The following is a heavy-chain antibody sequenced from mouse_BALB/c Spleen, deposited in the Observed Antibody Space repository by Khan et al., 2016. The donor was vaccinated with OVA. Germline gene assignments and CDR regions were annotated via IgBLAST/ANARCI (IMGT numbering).Heavy chain of an antibody. Sequence: QVQLKESGPELVKPGTSVRISCKASGYTFTDYYINWVKQRPGQGLEWIGWIYPGNVNTKYNEKFKDKATLTADKSSSTAHMQLSSLTSEDSAVYFCAREGYYDNCRAWFAYWGQGTLVTVSA. V-gene: IGHV1S56*01. J-gene: IGHJ3*01. CDR1: GYTFTDYY. CDR2: IYPGNVNT. D-gene: IGHD2-1*01. CDR3: AREGYYDNCRAWFAY.